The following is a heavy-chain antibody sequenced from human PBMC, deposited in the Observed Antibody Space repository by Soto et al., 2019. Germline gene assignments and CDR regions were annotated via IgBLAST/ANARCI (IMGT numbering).Heavy chain of an antibody. V-gene: IGHV1-18*01. Sequence: GASVKVSCKASGYTFTSYGMSWVRQAPGQGLEWMGWISAYNGNTNYAQKPQGRVTMTTDTSTSTAYMELRSLRSDDTAVYYCARDPGIQLWAYYYYYGMDVWGQGTTVTVSS. CDR3: ARDPGIQLWAYYYYYGMDV. CDR2: ISAYNGNT. D-gene: IGHD5-18*01. CDR1: GYTFTSYG. J-gene: IGHJ6*02.